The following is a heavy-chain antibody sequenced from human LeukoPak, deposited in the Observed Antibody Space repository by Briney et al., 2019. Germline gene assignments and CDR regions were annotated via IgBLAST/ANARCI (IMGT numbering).Heavy chain of an antibody. CDR2: ISSSGSTI. CDR3: AREAVAGFGY. J-gene: IGHJ4*02. V-gene: IGHV3-48*03. CDR1: GFTFSSYE. Sequence: PGGSLRLSCAASGFTFSSYETNWVRQAPGKGLEWVSYISSSGSTIYYADSVRGRFTISRDNAKNSLYLQMNSLRAEDTAVYYCAREAVAGFGYWGQGTLVTVSS. D-gene: IGHD6-19*01.